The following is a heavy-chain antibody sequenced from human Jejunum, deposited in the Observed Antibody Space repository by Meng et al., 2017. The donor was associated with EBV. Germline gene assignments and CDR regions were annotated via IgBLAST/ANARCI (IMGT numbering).Heavy chain of an antibody. CDR1: GYRFTTYF. D-gene: IGHD3-10*01. J-gene: IGHJ5*02. V-gene: IGHV1-2*06. CDR2: INCNNGDT. Sequence: QEQLVQSGNEVKKPGASVRVSCKASGYRFTTYFIHWVRQAPGQGLEWMGRINCNNGDTDYAQKFQDRVTMTRDTSITTAYMDLTGLTSNDTAFYYCARIRYGTGTDWFDPWGQGTLVTVSS. CDR3: ARIRYGTGTDWFDP.